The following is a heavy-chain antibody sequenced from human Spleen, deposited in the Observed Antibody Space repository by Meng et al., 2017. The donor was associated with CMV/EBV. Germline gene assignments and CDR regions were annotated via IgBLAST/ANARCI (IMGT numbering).Heavy chain of an antibody. CDR1: GFTFSTYA. CDR3: ARCSSSCYTISY. V-gene: IGHV3-30-3*01. CDR2: ISFDGSNK. J-gene: IGHJ4*02. Sequence: GESLKISCAASGFTFSTYAMHWVRQAPGKGLEWVAVISFDGSNKYYADSVKGRFTISRDNSKNTLYLQMNSLRAEDTAVYYCARCSSSCYTISYWGQGTLVTVSS. D-gene: IGHD2-2*02.